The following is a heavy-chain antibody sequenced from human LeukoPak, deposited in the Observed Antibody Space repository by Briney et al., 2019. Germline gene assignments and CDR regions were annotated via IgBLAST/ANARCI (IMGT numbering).Heavy chain of an antibody. Sequence: GGSLRLSCAASGFIFSSYWMSWVRQAPGKGLEWVANIKQDGSEKYYVDSVKGRFTISRDNAKNSLYVQMNSLRAEDTAVYYCALSRTLGYWGQGTLVTVSS. CDR3: ALSRTLGY. V-gene: IGHV3-7*01. J-gene: IGHJ4*02. CDR2: IKQDGSEK. CDR1: GFIFSSYW.